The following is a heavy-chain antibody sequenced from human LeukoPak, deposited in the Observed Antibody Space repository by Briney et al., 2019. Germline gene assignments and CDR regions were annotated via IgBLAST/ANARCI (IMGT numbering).Heavy chain of an antibody. V-gene: IGHV4-34*01. D-gene: IGHD3-3*01. Sequence: SETLSLTCAVYGGSFSGYYWSWIRQPPGKGLEWIGEINHSGSTNYNPSLKSRVTISVDKSKNQFSLKLSSVTAADTAVYYCARAETHYDFWSGYPDDAFDIWGQGTMVTVSS. CDR3: ARAETHYDFWSGYPDDAFDI. J-gene: IGHJ3*02. CDR2: INHSGST. CDR1: GGSFSGYY.